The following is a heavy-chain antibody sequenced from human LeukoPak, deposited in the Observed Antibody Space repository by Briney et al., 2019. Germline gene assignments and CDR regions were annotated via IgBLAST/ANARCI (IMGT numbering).Heavy chain of an antibody. D-gene: IGHD1-26*01. V-gene: IGHV4-59*08. CDR3: ARHVPPVGSRSSFDP. J-gene: IGHJ5*02. CDR1: GGSISSYY. CDR2: IYHSGST. Sequence: SETLSLTCTVSGGSISSYYWSWIRQPPGKGLEWIGYIYHSGSTNNNPSLKSRVTISVDTSKNQFSLKLSSVTAADTAVYYCARHVPPVGSRSSFDPWGQGTLVTVSS.